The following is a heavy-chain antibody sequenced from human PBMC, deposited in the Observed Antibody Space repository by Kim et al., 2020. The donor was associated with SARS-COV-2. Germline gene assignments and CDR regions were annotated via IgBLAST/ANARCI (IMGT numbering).Heavy chain of an antibody. J-gene: IGHJ4*02. V-gene: IGHV4-39*01. D-gene: IGHD1-7*01. CDR2: IYYSGST. Sequence: SETLSLTCTVSGGSISSSSYYWGWIRQPPGKGLEWIGSIYYSGSTYYNPSLKSRVTISVDTSKNQFSLKLSSVTAADTAVYYCARPIGPQGTNSYYFDYWGQGTLVTVSS. CDR1: GGSISSSSYY. CDR3: ARPIGPQGTNSYYFDY.